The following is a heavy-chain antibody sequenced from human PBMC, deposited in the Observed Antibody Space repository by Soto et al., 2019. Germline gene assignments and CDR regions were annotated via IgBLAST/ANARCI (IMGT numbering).Heavy chain of an antibody. Sequence: QVQLVQSGAEVKKPGSSMKVSCKASGGSLSNFGISWVRQAPGQGLEWMGGIIPVFGTANYAQKFQGRVKISADESTSIVYMNVTSLRSEDTAVYYCARGDATKIVVTTYYGMDVWGQGTTVTVSS. D-gene: IGHD4-17*01. CDR2: IIPVFGTA. V-gene: IGHV1-69*12. J-gene: IGHJ6*02. CDR1: GGSLSNFG. CDR3: ARGDATKIVVTTYYGMDV.